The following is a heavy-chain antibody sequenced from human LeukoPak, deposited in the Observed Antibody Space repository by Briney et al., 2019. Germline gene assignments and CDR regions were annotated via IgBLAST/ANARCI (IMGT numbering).Heavy chain of an antibody. CDR3: Y. J-gene: IGHJ4*02. CDR2: INPSGST. Sequence: PSETPSPTLAVYGGGFSDYYWGWIRQPPGKGLEWIGEINPSGSTNYNPSLKSRVTISVDTSKNQLTLVRGVLTPKKKGYYFDYWGQGTLVTVSS. V-gene: IGHV4-34*06. CDR1: GGGFSDYY.